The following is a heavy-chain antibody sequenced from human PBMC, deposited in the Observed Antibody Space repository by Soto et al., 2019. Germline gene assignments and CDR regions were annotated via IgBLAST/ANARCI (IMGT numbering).Heavy chain of an antibody. D-gene: IGHD3-10*01. V-gene: IGHV4-39*01. Sequence: SETLSLTCTVSGGSISSTSHYWGWIRQPPGKGLEWIGSINYSGSTYYNPSLKSRVTISVDTSKNQFSLELSSVTTADTAVYYCARVRYYYGSGSYYFEYWGEGTLVTVSS. J-gene: IGHJ4*02. CDR3: ARVRYYYGSGSYYFEY. CDR1: GGSISSTSHY. CDR2: INYSGST.